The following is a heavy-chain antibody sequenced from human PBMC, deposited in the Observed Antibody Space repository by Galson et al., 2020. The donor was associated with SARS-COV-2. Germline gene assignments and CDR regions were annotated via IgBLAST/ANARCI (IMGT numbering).Heavy chain of an antibody. CDR2: IYYSGST. CDR1: GGSISSGDYY. Sequence: SETLSLTCTVSGGSISSGDYYWSWIRQPPGKGLEWIGYIYYSGSTYYNPSLKSRVTISVDTSKNQFSLKLSSVTAADTAVYYCARHWSYYNPYYYYGMDVWGQGTTVTVSS. V-gene: IGHV4-30-4*01. CDR3: ARHWSYYNPYYYYGMDV. D-gene: IGHD3-10*01. J-gene: IGHJ6*02.